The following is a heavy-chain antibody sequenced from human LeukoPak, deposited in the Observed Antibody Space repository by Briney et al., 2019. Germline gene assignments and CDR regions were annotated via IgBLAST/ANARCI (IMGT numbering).Heavy chain of an antibody. CDR2: IYYSGST. V-gene: IGHV4-31*03. D-gene: IGHD3-22*01. CDR1: GGSISSGGYY. Sequence: SETLSLTCTVSGGSISSGGYYWSWIRQHPAKGLEWIGYIYYSGSTYYNPSLKSRVTISVDTSKNQFSLKLSSVTAADTAVYNCARVPSSGYFSRLDYWGQGTLVTVSS. CDR3: ARVPSSGYFSRLDY. J-gene: IGHJ4*02.